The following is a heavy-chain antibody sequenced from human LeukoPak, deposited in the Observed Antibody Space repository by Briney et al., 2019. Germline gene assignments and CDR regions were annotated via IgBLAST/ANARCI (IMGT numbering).Heavy chain of an antibody. J-gene: IGHJ5*02. CDR1: EYPFSTSW. D-gene: IGHD1-1*01. Sequence: GESLKISFKGSEYPFSTSWIAWVRLMPGQGLEWMGIIFPLDPDTRYSPSFQGQVTISVNKSISTAYLQWSSLKASDTAIYYCARVGTTGTRWFDPWGQGTLVTVSS. CDR3: ARVGTTGTRWFDP. V-gene: IGHV5-51*01. CDR2: IFPLDPDT.